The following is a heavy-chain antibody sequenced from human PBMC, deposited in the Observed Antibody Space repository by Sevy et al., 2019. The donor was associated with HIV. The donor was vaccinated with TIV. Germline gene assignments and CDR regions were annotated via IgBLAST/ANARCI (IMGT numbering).Heavy chain of an antibody. V-gene: IGHV3-30-3*01. Sequence: GGSLRLSCAASGFTFSSYAMHWVRQAPGKGLEWVAVISYDGSNKYYADSVKGRFTISRDNSKNTLYLQMNSLRAEDTAAYYCARGNGQETREYYFDYWGQGTLVTVSS. CDR3: ARGNGQETREYYFDY. D-gene: IGHD1-1*01. CDR1: GFTFSSYA. CDR2: ISYDGSNK. J-gene: IGHJ4*02.